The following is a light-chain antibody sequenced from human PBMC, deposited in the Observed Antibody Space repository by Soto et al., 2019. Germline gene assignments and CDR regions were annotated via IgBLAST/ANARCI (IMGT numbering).Light chain of an antibody. V-gene: IGLV1-44*01. CDR2: SNT. CDR3: ASWYDGLYGWV. CDR1: SSDIGSNP. Sequence: QSVLTQPPSASGTPGQRVSISCSGSSSDIGSNPVSWYQQLPGTAPKLLIYSNTDRPSGVPDRFSGMKSGTSASLAISGRQSEDEADYYCASWYDGLYGWVFGGGTKVTVL. J-gene: IGLJ3*02.